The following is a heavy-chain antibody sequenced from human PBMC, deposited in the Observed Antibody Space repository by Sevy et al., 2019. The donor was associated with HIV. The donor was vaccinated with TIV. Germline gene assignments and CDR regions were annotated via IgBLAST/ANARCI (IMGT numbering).Heavy chain of an antibody. V-gene: IGHV4-30-4*01. CDR1: GGSISSSDSY. CDR2: IHDSGGT. Sequence: SETLSLTCSVSGGSISSSDSYWSWIRQPPGKGLEWIGYIHDSGGTYYNPFLKSRVAMSVDTSERQFSLRLSFMTAADTAVYYCANKRGYSHGPFDYWGQGALVTVSS. J-gene: IGHJ4*02. D-gene: IGHD2-2*03. CDR3: ANKRGYSHGPFDY.